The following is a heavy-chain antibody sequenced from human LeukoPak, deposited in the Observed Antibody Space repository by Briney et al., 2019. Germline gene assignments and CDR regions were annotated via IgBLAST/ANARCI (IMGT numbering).Heavy chain of an antibody. Sequence: SETLSLTCTVSGGSISSYYWSWIRQPPGKGLEWIGYIYYSGSTNYNPSLKSRVTISVDTSKNQFSLKLSSVTAADTAVYYCASHDYGSGSPSDYWGQGTLVTVSS. CDR3: ASHDYGSGSPSDY. J-gene: IGHJ4*02. CDR2: IYYSGST. CDR1: GGSISSYY. V-gene: IGHV4-59*08. D-gene: IGHD3-10*01.